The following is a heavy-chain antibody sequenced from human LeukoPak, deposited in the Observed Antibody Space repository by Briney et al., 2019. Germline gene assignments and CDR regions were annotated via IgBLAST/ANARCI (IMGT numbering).Heavy chain of an antibody. J-gene: IGHJ6*02. CDR2: ISSDGGET. D-gene: IGHD4/OR15-4a*01. CDR1: GFFFGSYA. Sequence: GGSLRLSCAASGFFFGSYAVHWIRQAPGKGLEWVAVISSDGGETHYIDSVKGRFTISRDNSQSTLYLQMDSLRPEDTAVYYCAREVPYYYGMDVWGQGTTVTVSS. CDR3: AREVPYYYGMDV. V-gene: IGHV3-30-3*01.